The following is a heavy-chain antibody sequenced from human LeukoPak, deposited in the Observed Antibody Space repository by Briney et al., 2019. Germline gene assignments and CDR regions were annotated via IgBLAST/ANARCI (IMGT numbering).Heavy chain of an antibody. V-gene: IGHV3-33*01. D-gene: IGHD4-17*01. CDR2: IWYDGSNK. J-gene: IGHJ4*02. CDR3: ARENGDYFGYFDY. CDR1: GFTFSSYG. Sequence: PGRSLRLSCAASGFTFSSYGMHWVRQAPGKGLEWVAVIWYDGSNKYYADSVKGRFTISRDNSKNTLYLQMNSLRAEDTAVYYCARENGDYFGYFDYWGQGTLVTVSS.